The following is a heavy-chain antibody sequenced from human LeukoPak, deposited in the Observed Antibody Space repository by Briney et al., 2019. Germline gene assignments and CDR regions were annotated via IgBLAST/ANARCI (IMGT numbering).Heavy chain of an antibody. Sequence: PGGSLGLSCAASGFTFDDYAMHWVRQAPGKGLVWVSRITNDGSSTTYADSVKGRFTISRDNAKNMLYLQVNSLRAEDTAVCYCATQQGGNPAYWGQGTLVTVSS. V-gene: IGHV3-74*01. CDR3: ATQQGGNPAY. D-gene: IGHD1-14*01. CDR2: ITNDGSST. CDR1: GFTFDDYA. J-gene: IGHJ4*02.